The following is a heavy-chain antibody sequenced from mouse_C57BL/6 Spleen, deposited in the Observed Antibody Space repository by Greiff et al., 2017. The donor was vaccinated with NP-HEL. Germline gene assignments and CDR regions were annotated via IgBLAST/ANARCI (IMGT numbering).Heavy chain of an antibody. V-gene: IGHV5-17*01. CDR3: GRGGGYGYDVPFAY. J-gene: IGHJ3*01. CDR2: ISSGSSTI. Sequence: EVQRVESGGGLVKPGGSLKLSCAASGFTFSDYGMHWVRQAPEKGLEWVAYISSGSSTIYYADTVKGRFTISRDNAKNTLFLQMTSLRSEDTAMYYCGRGGGYGYDVPFAYWGQGTLVTVSA. D-gene: IGHD2-2*01. CDR1: GFTFSDYG.